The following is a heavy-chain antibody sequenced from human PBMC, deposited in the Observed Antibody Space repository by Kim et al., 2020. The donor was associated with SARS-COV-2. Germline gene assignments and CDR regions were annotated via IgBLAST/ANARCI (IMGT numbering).Heavy chain of an antibody. CDR1: GFTFGDYA. D-gene: IGHD1-26*01. J-gene: IGHJ4*02. CDR2: ISWNSGSI. V-gene: IGHV3-9*01. CDR3: AKDEWELLQVPDY. Sequence: GGSLRLSCAASGFTFGDYAMHWVRQAPGKGLEWVSGISWNSGSIGYADSVKGRFTISRDNAKNSPYLQMNSLRAEDTALYYCAKDEWELLQVPDYWGQGTLVTVSS.